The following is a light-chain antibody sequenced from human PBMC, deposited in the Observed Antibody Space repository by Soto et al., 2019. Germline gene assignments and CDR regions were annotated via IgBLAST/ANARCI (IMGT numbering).Light chain of an antibody. Sequence: ETVLTQSPATLSLSPGERATLSCTASPSVRSNLAWYPHKPGQAPRLLIYDASNSATGIPGRFSGSGSGTDFTLTISNLEPEDFAVYYCQQRDNWPWTFGQGAKVEIK. CDR2: DAS. J-gene: IGKJ1*01. CDR3: QQRDNWPWT. V-gene: IGKV3-11*01. CDR1: PSVRSN.